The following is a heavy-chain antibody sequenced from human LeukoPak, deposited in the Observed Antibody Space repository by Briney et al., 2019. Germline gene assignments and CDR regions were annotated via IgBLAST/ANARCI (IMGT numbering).Heavy chain of an antibody. Sequence: GVSLRLSCAASGFTFSSYSMNWVRQAPGKGLEWVSYISSSSSTIYYADSVKGRFTISRDNAKNSLYLQMNSLRAEDTAVYYCARDFGERRVPNAFDIWGQGTMVTVSS. CDR3: ARDFGERRVPNAFDI. V-gene: IGHV3-48*01. J-gene: IGHJ3*02. CDR2: ISSSSSTI. CDR1: GFTFSSYS. D-gene: IGHD3-10*01.